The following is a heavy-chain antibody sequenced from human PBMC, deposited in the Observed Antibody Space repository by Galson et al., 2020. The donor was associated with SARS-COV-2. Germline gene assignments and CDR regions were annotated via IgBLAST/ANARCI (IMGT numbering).Heavy chain of an antibody. Sequence: GESLKISCAASEFTFTTYSMNWVRQAPGKGLEWVSSISSNSRYIYYAGSVKGRFTNSRDNAKNSLHLQMDSLTAEDTAVYYCARGHSGRYQRNDAFDIWGHGTMVTVSS. V-gene: IGHV3-21*01. J-gene: IGHJ3*02. CDR3: ARGHSGRYQRNDAFDI. CDR2: ISSNSRYI. CDR1: EFTFTTYS. D-gene: IGHD1-26*01.